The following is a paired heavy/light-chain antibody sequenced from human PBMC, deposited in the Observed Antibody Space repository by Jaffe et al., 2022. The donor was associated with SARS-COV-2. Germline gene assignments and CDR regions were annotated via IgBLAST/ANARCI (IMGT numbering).Heavy chain of an antibody. CDR2: IYYSGST. Sequence: QLQLQESGPGLVKPSETLSLTCTVSGGSISSSSYYWGWIRQPPGKGLEWIGSIYYSGSTYYNPSLKSRVTISVDTSKNQFSLKLSSVTAADTAVYYCARHQFMITFGGVIVEHPNDYWGQGTLVTVSS. V-gene: IGHV4-39*01. CDR3: ARHQFMITFGGVIVEHPNDY. D-gene: IGHD3-16*02. CDR1: GGSISSSSYY. J-gene: IGHJ4*02.
Light chain of an antibody. CDR1: QSVSSN. Sequence: EIVMTQSPATLSVSPGERATLSCRASQSVSSNLAWYQQKPGQAPRLLIYGASTRATGIPARFSGSGSGTEFTLTISSLQSEDFAVYYCQQYNNWPLTFGQGTKVEIK. CDR2: GAS. CDR3: QQYNNWPLT. J-gene: IGKJ1*01. V-gene: IGKV3-15*01.